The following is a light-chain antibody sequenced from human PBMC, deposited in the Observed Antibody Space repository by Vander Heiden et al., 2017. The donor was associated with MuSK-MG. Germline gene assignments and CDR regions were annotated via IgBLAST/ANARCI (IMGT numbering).Light chain of an antibody. CDR3: QQYYSTPQT. Sequence: DIQLSQSPSSLSAAVGDRVTITCRASQGINNSLAWYQQKPGKAPKLLLYAASRWESGVPSRFSGSGSGTDYTLTISSVQPEDFATYYCQQYYSTPQTFGQGTKVEIK. CDR2: AAS. J-gene: IGKJ1*01. CDR1: QGINNS. V-gene: IGKV1-NL1*01.